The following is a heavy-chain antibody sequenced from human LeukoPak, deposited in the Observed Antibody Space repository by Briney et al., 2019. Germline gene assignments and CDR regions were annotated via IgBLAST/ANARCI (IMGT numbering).Heavy chain of an antibody. CDR1: GYTFTSYG. CDR2: ISAYNGNT. J-gene: IGHJ2*01. V-gene: IGHV1-18*01. D-gene: IGHD3-10*01. CDR3: ARPKFQNPMNNSGSYWGRRPNWYFDL. Sequence: ASVKVSCKASGYTFTSYGISWVRQAPGQGLEWMGWISAYNGNTNYAQKLQGGVTMTTVTSTSTAYMELRSLRSDDTAVYYCARPKFQNPMNNSGSYWGRRPNWYFDLWGRGTLVTVSS.